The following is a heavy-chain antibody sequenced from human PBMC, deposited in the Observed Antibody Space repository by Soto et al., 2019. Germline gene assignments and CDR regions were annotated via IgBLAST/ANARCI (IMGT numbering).Heavy chain of an antibody. D-gene: IGHD6-6*01. CDR2: ISSSSYI. J-gene: IGHJ4*02. Sequence: PGGSLRLSCAASGFTFSSYSMNWVRQAPGKWLEWVSSISSSSYIYYADSVKGRFTISRDNAKNSLYLQMNSLRAEDTAVYYCARTPRGYSSSSWASDYWGQGXLVTVYS. CDR1: GFTFSSYS. V-gene: IGHV3-21*01. CDR3: ARTPRGYSSSSWASDY.